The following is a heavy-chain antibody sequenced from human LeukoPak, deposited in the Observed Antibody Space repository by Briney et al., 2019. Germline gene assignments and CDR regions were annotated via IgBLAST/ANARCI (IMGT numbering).Heavy chain of an antibody. J-gene: IGHJ4*02. D-gene: IGHD3-10*01. V-gene: IGHV4-39*01. CDR2: IYYSGST. CDR3: ARLIYYGSGRVDY. Sequence: SETLSLTCTVSGGSISSSSYYWGWIRQPPGKGLEWIGSIYYSGSTYYNPSLKGRVTISVDTSKNQLSLKLSSVTAADTAVYYCARLIYYGSGRVDYWGQGTLVTVSS. CDR1: GGSISSSSYY.